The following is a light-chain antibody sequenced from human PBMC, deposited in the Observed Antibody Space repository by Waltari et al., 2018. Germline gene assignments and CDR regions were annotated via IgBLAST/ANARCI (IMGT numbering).Light chain of an antibody. Sequence: QSALTQPASVSGSPGQSITISCTGTSSDVGAYKYVSWYQQHPGKAPKLILFDVSNPPSGVSNRFSGSKSGNTASLTISGLQAEDEAGYYCSSYISSSTLELFGGGTSLTVL. V-gene: IGLV2-14*03. CDR1: SSDVGAYKY. CDR2: DVS. J-gene: IGLJ2*01. CDR3: SSYISSSTLEL.